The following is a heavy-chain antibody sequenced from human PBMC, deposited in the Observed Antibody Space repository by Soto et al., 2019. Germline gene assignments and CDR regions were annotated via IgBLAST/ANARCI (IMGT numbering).Heavy chain of an antibody. Sequence: EVQMVESGGGLVKPGGSLRLFCAVSGFSFSEAWMNWVRQAPGKGLEWVGRIKSKAAGGAIDYAAPVKGRFTISRDDSKDTLYLQINGLKTEDTAVYYCTTDGAFGGVVVAFHLWGLGTLLTVSS. CDR2: IKSKAAGGAI. CDR3: TTDGAFGGVVVAFHL. V-gene: IGHV3-15*07. J-gene: IGHJ3*01. CDR1: GFSFSEAW. D-gene: IGHD3-10*01.